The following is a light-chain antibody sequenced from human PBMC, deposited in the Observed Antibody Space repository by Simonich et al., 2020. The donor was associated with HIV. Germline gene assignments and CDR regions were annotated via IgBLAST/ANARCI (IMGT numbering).Light chain of an antibody. CDR2: DAS. J-gene: IGKJ4*01. V-gene: IGKV3-11*01. CDR1: QSFSSY. CDR3: QQRSNWEGT. Sequence: EIVLTQSPATLSLSPGERATLPCRASQSFSSYLAWYQQKPGQAPRLLIYDASNRATGIPARFSGTGSGTDFTLTISSLEPEDFAVYYCQQRSNWEGTFGGGTKVEIK.